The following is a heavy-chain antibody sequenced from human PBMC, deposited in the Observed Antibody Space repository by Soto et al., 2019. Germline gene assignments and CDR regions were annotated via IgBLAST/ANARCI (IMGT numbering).Heavy chain of an antibody. D-gene: IGHD6-13*01. CDR1: VGTVSSYA. CDR2: IIPIFGTA. J-gene: IGHJ5*02. V-gene: IGHV1-69*01. CDR3: ARGMTRHLLVHWFDP. Sequence: QVQLVQSGAEVKKPGSSVKVSCKASVGTVSSYAISWVRQAPGQGLEWMGGIIPIFGTANYAQKFQGRVTITADESTSTAYMELSSLRSEDTAVYYCARGMTRHLLVHWFDPWGQGTLVTVSS.